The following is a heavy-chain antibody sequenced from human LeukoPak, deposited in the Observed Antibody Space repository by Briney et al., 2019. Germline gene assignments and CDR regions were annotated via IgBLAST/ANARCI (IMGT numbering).Heavy chain of an antibody. CDR2: ISAYNGNT. V-gene: IGHV1-18*01. CDR3: ARFDDYSNDY. Sequence: ASVKVSCKASGYTFTSYGLSWMRQAPGQGLEWMGWISAYNGNTNYAQKFQGRVTMTTDTSTSTAYMELRSLRFDDTAVYYCARFDDYSNDYWGQGTLVTVSS. CDR1: GYTFTSYG. D-gene: IGHD4-11*01. J-gene: IGHJ4*02.